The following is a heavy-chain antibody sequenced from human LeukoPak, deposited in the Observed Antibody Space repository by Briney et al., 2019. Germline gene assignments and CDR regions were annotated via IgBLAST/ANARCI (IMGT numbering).Heavy chain of an antibody. CDR3: AKEGSGSAYYYYYGMDV. V-gene: IGHV3-23*01. CDR1: RFTFNNYA. Sequence: GGSLRLSCAASRFTFNNYAMSWVRQAPGKGLEWVSVISGSGGSTYYADSVKGRFTISRDNSKNTLYLQMNSLRAEDTAVYYCAKEGSGSAYYYYYGMDVWGQGTTVTVSS. J-gene: IGHJ6*02. CDR2: ISGSGGST. D-gene: IGHD1-26*01.